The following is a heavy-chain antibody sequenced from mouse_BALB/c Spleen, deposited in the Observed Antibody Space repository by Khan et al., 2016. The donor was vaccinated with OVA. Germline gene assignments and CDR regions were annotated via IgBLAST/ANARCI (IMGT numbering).Heavy chain of an antibody. CDR2: LWSDGST. V-gene: IGHV2-6-1*01. CDR3: ARQPYYHYNVMDY. J-gene: IGHJ4*01. Sequence: QVQLKQSGPGLVAPSQSLSITCTISGFSLTNYGVHWVRQPPGKGLEWLVVLWSDGSTTYNSALKSRLTITKDNSKSQVFLKMTSLQTDDTAIYFCARQPYYHYNVMDYWGQGTSVTVSS. CDR1: GFSLTNYG. D-gene: IGHD2-10*01.